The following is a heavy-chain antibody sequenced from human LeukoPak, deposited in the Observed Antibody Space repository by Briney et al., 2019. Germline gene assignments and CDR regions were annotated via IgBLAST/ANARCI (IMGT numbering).Heavy chain of an antibody. D-gene: IGHD6-19*01. CDR1: GFTFSSYA. J-gene: IGHJ4*02. CDR2: ISYDGSNK. CDR3: ARQSSGWYRY. Sequence: GGSLRLSCAASGFTFSSYAMHWVRQAPGKGLEWVAVISYDGSNKYYADSVKGRFTISRDNSKNTLYLQMNSLRAEDTAVYYCARQSSGWYRYWGQGTLVTVSS. V-gene: IGHV3-30*14.